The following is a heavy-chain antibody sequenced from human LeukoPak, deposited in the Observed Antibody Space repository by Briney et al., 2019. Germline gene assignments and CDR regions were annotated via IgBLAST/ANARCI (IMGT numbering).Heavy chain of an antibody. CDR2: INHSGST. D-gene: IGHD6-19*01. J-gene: IGHJ4*02. V-gene: IGHV4-34*01. CDR1: GGSFSGYY. CDR3: ARLSIAVAVDY. Sequence: PSETLSLTCAVCGGSFSGYYWSWIRQPPGKGLEWIGEINHSGSTNYNPSLKSRVTISVDTSKNQFSLKLSSVTAADTAVYYCARLSIAVAVDYWGQGTLVTVSS.